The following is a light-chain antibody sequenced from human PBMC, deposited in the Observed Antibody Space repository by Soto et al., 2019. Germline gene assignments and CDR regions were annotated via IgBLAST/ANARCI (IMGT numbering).Light chain of an antibody. J-gene: IGKJ1*01. Sequence: EIVLTRFPGTMSLYPGERATISCRASQSVSNNYLAWYQQKPGQAPRLLIYDASKRATGIPARFSGSGSGTDFTLTISSLEPEDFAVYYCQQRSNWSTTFGQGTKVDI. V-gene: IGKV3-11*01. CDR3: QQRSNWSTT. CDR1: QSVSNNY. CDR2: DAS.